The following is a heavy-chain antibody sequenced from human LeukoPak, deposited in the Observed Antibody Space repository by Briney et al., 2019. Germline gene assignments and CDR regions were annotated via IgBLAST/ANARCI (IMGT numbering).Heavy chain of an antibody. D-gene: IGHD5-12*01. J-gene: IGHJ3*02. CDR2: IHTSGST. CDR3: ARDRTGYTGYEGDPFDI. Sequence: PSETLSLTCIVSGGSFSSHYWSWIRQSAGKGPEWIGRIHTSGSTNYNPSLRSRVTMSVDTSKNQFSLKLTSVTAADTGVYYCARDRTGYTGYEGDPFDIWGQGTMVTVSS. CDR1: GGSFSSHY. V-gene: IGHV4-4*07.